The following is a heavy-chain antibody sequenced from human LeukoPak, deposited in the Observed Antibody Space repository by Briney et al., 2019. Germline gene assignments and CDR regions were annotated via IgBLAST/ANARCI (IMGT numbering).Heavy chain of an antibody. Sequence: SETLSLTCTVSGGSISSYYWSWIRQPPGKGLEWIGYIYYSGSTNYNPSLKSRVTISVDTSKNQFSLKLSSVTAADTATYYCARGTSLVGFACGLGFNYWGQGILVTVSS. V-gene: IGHV4-59*01. CDR2: IYYSGST. CDR3: ARGTSLVGFACGLGFNY. J-gene: IGHJ4*02. D-gene: IGHD1-26*01. CDR1: GGSISSYY.